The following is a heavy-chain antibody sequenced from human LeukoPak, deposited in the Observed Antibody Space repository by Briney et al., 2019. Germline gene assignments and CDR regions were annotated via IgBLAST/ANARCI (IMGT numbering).Heavy chain of an antibody. Sequence: PGGSLRLSCAASGFTFSDYYMSWIRQAPGKGLEWVSYISSSGSTIYYADSVKGRFTISRDNAKNSLYLQMNSLRAEDTAVYYCARASSSWETYYYYYYMDVWGKGTTVTISS. V-gene: IGHV3-11*01. D-gene: IGHD6-13*01. CDR3: ARASSSWETYYYYYYMDV. CDR1: GFTFSDYY. CDR2: ISSSGSTI. J-gene: IGHJ6*03.